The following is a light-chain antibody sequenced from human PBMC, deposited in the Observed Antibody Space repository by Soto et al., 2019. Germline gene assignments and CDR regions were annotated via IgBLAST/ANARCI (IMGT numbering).Light chain of an antibody. CDR2: SAS. CDR1: QNIVTY. Sequence: IQLTQSPSSLAASVGDRVTISCRASQNIVTYLNWYRQRPGRAPQLLIYSASTLQTGAPSRYSGSGSGTNFSLTISSLQPEEFATDYCQQSGKSLITFGQGTRLEIK. V-gene: IGKV1-39*01. J-gene: IGKJ5*01. CDR3: QQSGKSLIT.